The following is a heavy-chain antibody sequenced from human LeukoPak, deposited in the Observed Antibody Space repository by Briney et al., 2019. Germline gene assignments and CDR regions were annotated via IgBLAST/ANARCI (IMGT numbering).Heavy chain of an antibody. CDR3: ARGPLYQYYMDV. Sequence: GGSLRLSCAASGFTFSSYGMHWVRQAPGKGLEWVAFICYGGSNKYYADSVKGRFTISRDNSKNTLYLQMNSLRADDTAVYYCARGPLYQYYMDVWGKGTTVTVSS. J-gene: IGHJ6*03. CDR2: ICYGGSNK. CDR1: GFTFSSYG. V-gene: IGHV3-33*08.